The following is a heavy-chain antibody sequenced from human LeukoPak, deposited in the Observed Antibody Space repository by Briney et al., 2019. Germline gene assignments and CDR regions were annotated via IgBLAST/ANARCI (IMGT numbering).Heavy chain of an antibody. D-gene: IGHD3-10*01. CDR1: GGSISSGGYS. CDR3: ASHVTYYGSGSYWGYFDY. Sequence: SQTLSLTCAVSGGSISSGGYSWSWIRQPPGKGLEWIGYIYHSGSTYYNPSLKSRVTTSVDRSKNQFSLKLSSVTAADTAVYYCASHVTYYGSGSYWGYFDYWGQGTLVTVSS. CDR2: IYHSGST. J-gene: IGHJ4*02. V-gene: IGHV4-30-2*01.